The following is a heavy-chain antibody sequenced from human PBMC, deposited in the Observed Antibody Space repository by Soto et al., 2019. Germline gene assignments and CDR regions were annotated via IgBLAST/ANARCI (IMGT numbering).Heavy chain of an antibody. D-gene: IGHD4-17*01. J-gene: IGHJ4*02. Sequence: GASVKVSCKASGYTFTGHYIHWVRQVPGQGLEWMGWIYPKSGGTKYAQKFQGRGTMTRDTSISTVYMDLSMLRFDDTAVYYCARRALTTVTTVGLDSWGQGAPVTVSS. V-gene: IGHV1-2*02. CDR3: ARRALTTVTTVGLDS. CDR1: GYTFTGHY. CDR2: IYPKSGGT.